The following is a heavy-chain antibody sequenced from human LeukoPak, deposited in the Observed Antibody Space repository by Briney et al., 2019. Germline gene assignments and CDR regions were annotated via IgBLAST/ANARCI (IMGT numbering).Heavy chain of an antibody. D-gene: IGHD3-3*01. J-gene: IGHJ6*02. CDR2: IVVGSGNT. V-gene: IGHV1-58*02. CDR3: AAGGAMEWLSDHYYYYGMDV. Sequence: ASVKVSCKASGFTFTSSAMQWVRQARGQRLEWIGWIVVGSGNTNYAQKFQERVTITRDMSTSTAYMELSSLRSEDTAVYYCAAGGAMEWLSDHYYYYGMDVWGQGTTVTVSS. CDR1: GFTFTSSA.